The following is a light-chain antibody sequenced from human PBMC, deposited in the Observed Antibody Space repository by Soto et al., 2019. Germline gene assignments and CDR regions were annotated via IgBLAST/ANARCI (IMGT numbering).Light chain of an antibody. Sequence: DIQMTQSPSSLSASVGERVTITCQASQNINNYLNWSQQXPGRAPKLLIYDASNLEAGVPSRFRGSGSGTDFTFTISRLQPEDIATYYCQQYENIPTFGQGTRLEIK. CDR2: DAS. CDR1: QNINNY. V-gene: IGKV1-33*01. CDR3: QQYENIPT. J-gene: IGKJ5*01.